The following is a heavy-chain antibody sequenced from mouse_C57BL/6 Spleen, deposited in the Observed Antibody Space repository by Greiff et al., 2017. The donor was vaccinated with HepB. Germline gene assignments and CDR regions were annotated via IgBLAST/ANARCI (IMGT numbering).Heavy chain of an antibody. CDR3: TKAGTGYFDY. Sequence: EVQGVESGAELVRPGASVKLSCTASGFNIKDDYMHWVKQRPEQGLEWIGWIDPENGDTEYASKFQGKATITADTSSNTAYLQLSSLPSEDTAVYYCTKAGTGYFDYWGQGTTLTVSS. V-gene: IGHV14-4*01. D-gene: IGHD4-1*01. J-gene: IGHJ2*01. CDR1: GFNIKDDY. CDR2: IDPENGDT.